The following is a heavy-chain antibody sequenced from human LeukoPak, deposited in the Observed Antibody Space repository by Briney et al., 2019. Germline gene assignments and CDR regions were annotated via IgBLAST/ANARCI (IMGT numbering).Heavy chain of an antibody. D-gene: IGHD1-26*01. CDR1: GFTFNNYA. CDR2: ISASGGST. CDR3: ARGGGEIVVPRAVFDY. J-gene: IGHJ4*02. V-gene: IGHV3-23*01. Sequence: GGSLTLSCAVSGFTFNNYAMSWVRQAPGKGLEWVSAISASGGSTYYADSVKGRFTISRDNAKNTLYLQMNSLRAEDTAVYYCARGGGEIVVPRAVFDYWGQGTLVTVSS.